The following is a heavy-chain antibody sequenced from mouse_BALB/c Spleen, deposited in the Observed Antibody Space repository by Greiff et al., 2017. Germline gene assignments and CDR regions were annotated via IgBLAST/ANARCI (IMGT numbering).Heavy chain of an antibody. CDR1: GFTFTDYY. V-gene: IGHV7-3*02. Sequence: EVKLVESGGGLVQPGGSLRLSCATSGFTFTDYYMSWVRQPPGKALEWLGFIRNKANGYTTEYSASVKGRFTISRDNSQSILYLQMNTLRAEDSATSYCARDLHYCGHYYAMDYWGQGTSVTVSS. J-gene: IGHJ4*01. D-gene: IGHD1-2*01. CDR3: ARDLHYCGHYYAMDY. CDR2: IRNKANGYTT.